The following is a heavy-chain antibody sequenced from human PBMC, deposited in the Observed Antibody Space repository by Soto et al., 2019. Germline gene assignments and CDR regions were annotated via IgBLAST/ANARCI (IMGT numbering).Heavy chain of an antibody. CDR1: GGSISSYY. CDR3: ARGAGPPWFDP. CDR2: IYANGNS. J-gene: IGHJ5*02. Sequence: LSLTFTVSGGSISSYYWSWIRQPAGKGLEWIGRIYANGNSDYNPSLKSRVTVSIDTSKNQFSLKVTSVTAADTAVYYCARGAGPPWFDPWGQGTLVTVS. V-gene: IGHV4-4*07.